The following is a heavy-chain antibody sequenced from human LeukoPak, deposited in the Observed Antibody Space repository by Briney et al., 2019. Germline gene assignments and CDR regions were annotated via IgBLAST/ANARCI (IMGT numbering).Heavy chain of an antibody. Sequence: SETLSLTCAVSGGSFSGYYWSWIRQPPGKGLEWIGEMNESGGTTYNPTLKSRVTMSVDPSKNQLSLKLTSVTAADTAVYYCARGLRAARLASWGQGTLVTVSS. CDR1: GGSFSGYY. D-gene: IGHD6-6*01. CDR3: ARGLRAARLAS. V-gene: IGHV4-34*01. CDR2: MNESGGT. J-gene: IGHJ5*02.